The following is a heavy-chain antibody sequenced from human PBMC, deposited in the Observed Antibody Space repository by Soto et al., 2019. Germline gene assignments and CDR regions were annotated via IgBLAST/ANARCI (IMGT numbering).Heavy chain of an antibody. CDR1: GFTFSSYA. J-gene: IGHJ4*02. CDR3: AKDLPTIFGVVIIRHYFDY. V-gene: IGHV3-23*01. D-gene: IGHD3-3*01. CDR2: ISGSGGST. Sequence: GGSLRLSCAASGFTFSSYAMSWVRQAPGKGLEWVSAISGSGGSTYYADSVKGRFTISRDNSKNTLYLQMNSLRAEDTAVYYCAKDLPTIFGVVIIRHYFDYWGQGTLVTVSS.